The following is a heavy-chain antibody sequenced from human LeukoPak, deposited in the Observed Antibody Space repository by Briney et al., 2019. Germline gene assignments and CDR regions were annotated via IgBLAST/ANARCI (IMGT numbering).Heavy chain of an antibody. D-gene: IGHD6-13*01. CDR1: GYTFTGYY. J-gene: IGHJ4*02. CDR3: ARVVGSSWDRPYFDY. V-gene: IGHV1-2*02. Sequence: ASVKVSRKASGYTFTGYYMHWVRQAPGQGLEWMGWINPNSGGTNYAQKFQGRVTMTRDTSISTAHMELSRLRSDDTAVYYCARVVGSSWDRPYFDYWGQGTLVTVSS. CDR2: INPNSGGT.